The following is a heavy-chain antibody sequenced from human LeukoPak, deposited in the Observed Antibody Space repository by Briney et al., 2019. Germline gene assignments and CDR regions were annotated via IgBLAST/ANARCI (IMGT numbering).Heavy chain of an antibody. V-gene: IGHV4-34*01. Sequence: SETLSLTCAVYGGSFSGYYWSWIRQPPGKGLEWIGEINHSGSTNYNPSLKSRVTISVDTSKNQFSLKLRSVTAADTAVYYCARHRGRGANYYFDYWGQGTLVTVSS. CDR2: INHSGST. CDR3: ARHRGRGANYYFDY. D-gene: IGHD4/OR15-4a*01. J-gene: IGHJ4*02. CDR1: GGSFSGYY.